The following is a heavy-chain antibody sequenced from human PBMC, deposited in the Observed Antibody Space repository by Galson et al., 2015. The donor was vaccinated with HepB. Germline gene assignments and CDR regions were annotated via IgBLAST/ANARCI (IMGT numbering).Heavy chain of an antibody. D-gene: IGHD2-2*01. CDR2: ISYDGSNK. J-gene: IGHJ4*02. Sequence: SLRLSCAASGFAFSSYGMHWVRQAPGKGLEWVAVISYDGSNKYYADSVKGRFTISRDNSKNTLYLQMNSLRAEDTAVYYCAKDPWPYCSSTSCSAYFDYWGQGTLVTVSS. CDR3: AKDPWPYCSSTSCSAYFDY. V-gene: IGHV3-30*18. CDR1: GFAFSSYG.